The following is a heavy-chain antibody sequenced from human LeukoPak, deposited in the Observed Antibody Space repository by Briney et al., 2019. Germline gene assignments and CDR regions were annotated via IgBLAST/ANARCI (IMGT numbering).Heavy chain of an antibody. CDR2: IYYSGST. V-gene: IGHV4-31*03. CDR3: ARVSLVMGEYFDY. D-gene: IGHD3-16*01. J-gene: IGHJ4*02. CDR1: GGSISSGGYY. Sequence: SETLSLTCTVSGGSISSGGYYWSWIRQHPGKGLEWIGYIYYSGSTYCNPSLKSRVTISVDTSKNQFSLKLSSVTAADTAVYYCARVSLVMGEYFDYWGQGTLVTVSS.